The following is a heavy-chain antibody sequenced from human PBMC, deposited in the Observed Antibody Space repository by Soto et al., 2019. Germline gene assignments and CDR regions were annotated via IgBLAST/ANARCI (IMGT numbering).Heavy chain of an antibody. V-gene: IGHV3-48*03. J-gene: IGHJ6*02. CDR3: AREQYGMDV. Sequence: GGSLRLSCAASGFTFSIYEMNWVRQAPGKGLEWVSYISSSGSTICYADSVKGRFTISRDNAKNSLYLQMNSLRAEDTAVYYCAREQYGMDVWGQGTTVTVSS. CDR1: GFTFSIYE. CDR2: ISSSGSTI.